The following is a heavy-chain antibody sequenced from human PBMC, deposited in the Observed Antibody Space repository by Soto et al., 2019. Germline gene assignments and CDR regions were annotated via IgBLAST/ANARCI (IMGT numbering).Heavy chain of an antibody. CDR2: IYNSGST. CDR1: GGSISSSSYY. V-gene: IGHV4-39*01. J-gene: IGHJ6*02. D-gene: IGHD3-3*01. Sequence: PSETLSLTCTVPGGSISSSSYYWGWIRQPTGKRQEKIGSIYNSGSTYYNQSLKSRVTISVDTSKNQFSLKLSSVTAADTAVYYCARHRGVGKTYYDFWSGYFTPPYYYGMDVWGQGTTVTVSS. CDR3: ARHRGVGKTYYDFWSGYFTPPYYYGMDV.